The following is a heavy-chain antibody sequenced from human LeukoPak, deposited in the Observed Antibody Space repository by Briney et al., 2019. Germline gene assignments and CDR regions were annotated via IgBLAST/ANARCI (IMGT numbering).Heavy chain of an antibody. J-gene: IGHJ5*02. CDR3: ARWDRNWFDP. V-gene: IGHV4-59*01. D-gene: IGHD1-26*01. CDR1: GGSISSYY. CDR2: IYYSGGT. Sequence: SETLSLTCTASGGSISSYYWSWIRQPPGKGLEWIGYIYYSGGTNYNPSLKSRVNISVDTSKNQFSLKLSSVTAADTAVYYCARWDRNWFDPWGQGTLVTVSS.